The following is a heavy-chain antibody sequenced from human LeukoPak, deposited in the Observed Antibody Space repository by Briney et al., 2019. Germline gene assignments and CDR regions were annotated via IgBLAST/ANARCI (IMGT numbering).Heavy chain of an antibody. CDR1: GFTFSTYS. V-gene: IGHV3-48*04. CDR3: AGSVALVYYGSPYYFDY. J-gene: IGHJ4*02. D-gene: IGHD3-10*01. CDR2: ISTTTTSI. Sequence: GGSLRLSCAASGFTFSTYSMNWVRQAPGKGLEWISRISTTTTSIYYAAPVKGRFTISRDNAKNSLYLQMNSLRAEDTAVYYCAGSVALVYYGSPYYFDYWGQGTLVTVSS.